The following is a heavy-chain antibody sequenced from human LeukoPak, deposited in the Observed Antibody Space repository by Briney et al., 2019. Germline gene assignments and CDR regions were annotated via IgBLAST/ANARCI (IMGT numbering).Heavy chain of an antibody. CDR3: AKARGLFGVVTDLDY. CDR2: ISGSGGST. CDR1: GFTFSSYV. D-gene: IGHD3-3*01. V-gene: IGHV3-23*01. Sequence: GGSLRLSCAASGFTFSSYVMSWVRQAPGKGLEWVSAISGSGGSTYYADSVKGRFTISRDNSKNTLYLQMNSLRAEDTAVYYCAKARGLFGVVTDLDYWGQGTLVTVSS. J-gene: IGHJ4*02.